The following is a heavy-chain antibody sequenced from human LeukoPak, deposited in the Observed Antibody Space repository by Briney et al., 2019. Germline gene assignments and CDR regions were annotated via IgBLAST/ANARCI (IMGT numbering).Heavy chain of an antibody. CDR1: GFTVSSNY. CDR2: IYSGGST. D-gene: IGHD1-14*01. J-gene: IGHJ3*02. CDR3: AREGHGKEEDAFDI. V-gene: IGHV3-53*01. Sequence: GGSLRLSCAASGFTVSSNYMSWVRQAPGKGLEWASVIYSGGSTYYADSVKGRFTISRDNSKNTLYLQMNSLRAEDTAVYYCAREGHGKEEDAFDIWGQGTMVTVSS.